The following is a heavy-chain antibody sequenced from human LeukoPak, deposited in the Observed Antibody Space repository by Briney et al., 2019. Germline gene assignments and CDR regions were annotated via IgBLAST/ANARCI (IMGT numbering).Heavy chain of an antibody. CDR3: ARVVVPGWFDP. CDR1: GGSISTSNYY. CDR2: IFYSGST. V-gene: IGHV4-39*07. D-gene: IGHD2-15*01. Sequence: PSETLSLTCTVSGGSISTSNYYWGWIRQPPGKGLEWIGNIFYSGSTYYNPSLKSRLTISVDTSKNQFSLKLSSVTAADTAVYYCARVVVPGWFDPWGQGNLVTVSS. J-gene: IGHJ5*02.